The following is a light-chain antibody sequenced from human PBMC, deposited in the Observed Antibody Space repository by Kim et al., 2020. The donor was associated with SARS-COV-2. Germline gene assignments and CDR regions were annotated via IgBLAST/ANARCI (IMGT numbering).Light chain of an antibody. CDR1: SSDVGRYNF. Sequence: QSVTISCTGTSSDVGRYNFVSWYQHHPGKAPKLVISEVIKRPSGVPDRFSGSRSGNVAYLTVSGLQVDDEADYFCSAFAGRFNGYVFGTGTKVTVL. CDR2: EVI. V-gene: IGLV2-8*01. CDR3: SAFAGRFNGYV. J-gene: IGLJ1*01.